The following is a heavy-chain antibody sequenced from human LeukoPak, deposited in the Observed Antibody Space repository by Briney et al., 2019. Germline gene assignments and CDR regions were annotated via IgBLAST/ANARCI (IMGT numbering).Heavy chain of an antibody. CDR2: INPGGSSI. Sequence: GGSLRLSCAASGFTFSSYWMHWVRQVPGKGLVWVARINPGGSSITYADSVKGRFTISRDNAKNTLYLQMDSLRAEDSGVYYCARSNQADDYWGQGTLVTVSS. V-gene: IGHV3-74*01. CDR1: GFTFSSYW. J-gene: IGHJ4*02. CDR3: ARSNQADDY. D-gene: IGHD1-14*01.